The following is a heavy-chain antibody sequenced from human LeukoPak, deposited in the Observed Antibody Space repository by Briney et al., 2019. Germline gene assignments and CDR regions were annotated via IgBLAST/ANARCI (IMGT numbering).Heavy chain of an antibody. Sequence: GGSLRLSCAASGFTLSTYAMSWVRQTPGKGLEWVAATSSSDAGTYHADSVRGRFTISRDNSKNTLYLQMNSLRAEDTAVYYCAKDNSSSWYRPNWFDPWGQGTLVTVSS. CDR1: GFTLSTYA. CDR2: TSSSDAGT. J-gene: IGHJ5*02. V-gene: IGHV3-23*01. CDR3: AKDNSSSWYRPNWFDP. D-gene: IGHD6-13*01.